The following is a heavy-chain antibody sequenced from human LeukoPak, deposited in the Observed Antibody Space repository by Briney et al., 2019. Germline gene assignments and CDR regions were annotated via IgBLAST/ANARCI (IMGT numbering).Heavy chain of an antibody. CDR3: AGELRWIDY. D-gene: IGHD4-23*01. CDR1: GGSISSYY. J-gene: IGHJ4*02. CDR2: IYYSGST. V-gene: IGHV4-59*01. Sequence: SETLSLTCTVSGGSISSYYWSWIRQPPGKGLEWIGYIYYSGSTNYNPSLKSRVTISVDTSKNQFSLKLSSVTAADTAVYYCAGELRWIDYWGQGTLVTVSS.